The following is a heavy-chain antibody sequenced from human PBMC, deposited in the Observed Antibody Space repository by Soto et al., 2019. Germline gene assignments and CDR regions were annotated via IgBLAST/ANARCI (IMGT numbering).Heavy chain of an antibody. D-gene: IGHD6-19*01. Sequence: GWSPRLSCAASGFTFSSSAMSWVRQAPGKGLEWVSAISGSGGSTYYADSVKGRFTISRDNSKNTLYLQMNSLRAEDTAVYYCAKDRIVAGNYFGAFDTWGQGTMVTVS. V-gene: IGHV3-23*01. CDR2: ISGSGGST. J-gene: IGHJ3*02. CDR1: GFTFSSSA. CDR3: AKDRIVAGNYFGAFDT.